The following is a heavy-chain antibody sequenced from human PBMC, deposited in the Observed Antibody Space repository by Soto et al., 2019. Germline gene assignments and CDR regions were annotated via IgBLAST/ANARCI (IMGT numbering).Heavy chain of an antibody. D-gene: IGHD3-10*01. CDR3: VPAPLDYYSADYFDT. V-gene: IGHV1-8*01. Sequence: ASVKVSCKASGYLFTEDDINWVRQATGQGPEWMGWMNPKSGNTGYAQKFQGRASMTRDNSKTTDYMELSSLGSEDTAVYYCVPAPLDYYSADYFDTWGQGTQVTVS. CDR2: MNPKSGNT. J-gene: IGHJ4*02. CDR1: GYLFTEDD.